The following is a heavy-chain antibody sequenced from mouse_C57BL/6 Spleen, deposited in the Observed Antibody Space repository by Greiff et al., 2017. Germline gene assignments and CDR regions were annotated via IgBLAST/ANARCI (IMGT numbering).Heavy chain of an antibody. CDR1: GYTFTHYW. J-gene: IGHJ2*01. CDR2: IYPGGGYT. D-gene: IGHD2-5*01. V-gene: IGHV1-63*01. CDR3: ARRGSNLYLDD. Sequence: QVQLQQSGAELVRPGTSVKMSCKASGYTFTHYWIGWAQQRPGHGLEWIGDIYPGGGYTNYNEKFKGKATLTADKSSSTAYMQFSSLTSEDSAIYYCARRGSNLYLDDGGQGTTLTVSS.